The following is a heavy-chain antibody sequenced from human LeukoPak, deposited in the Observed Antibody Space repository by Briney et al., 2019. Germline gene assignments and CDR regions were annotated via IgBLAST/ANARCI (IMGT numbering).Heavy chain of an antibody. D-gene: IGHD3-9*01. CDR1: GFTFSLYW. Sequence: PGGALRLSCAASGFTFSLYWMNWVGPAPGRGVEWVANIKQDGSEKNYVDSVKGRFTISRDNAKNSLYLQMNNLRVEDTAMYFCAGGTGFIIKGGGQGTLATVSS. J-gene: IGHJ4*02. CDR3: AGGTGFIIKG. V-gene: IGHV3-7*03. CDR2: IKQDGSEK.